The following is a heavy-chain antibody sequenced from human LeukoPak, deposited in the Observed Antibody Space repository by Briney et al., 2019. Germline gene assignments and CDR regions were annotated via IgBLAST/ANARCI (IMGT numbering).Heavy chain of an antibody. D-gene: IGHD2-21*01. CDR3: AKTHCGGGSCDKFDS. Sequence: PSETLSLTCTVSVGSISSYYWSWIWQPPGKGLEWIGYTYTSATSMYTPSLGSRVTLSIDTSKNHFSLSLNSVTAADTDVYYCAKTHCGGGSCDKFDSWGQGILVTVSS. J-gene: IGHJ5*01. CDR2: TYTSATS. CDR1: VGSISSYY. V-gene: IGHV4-4*09.